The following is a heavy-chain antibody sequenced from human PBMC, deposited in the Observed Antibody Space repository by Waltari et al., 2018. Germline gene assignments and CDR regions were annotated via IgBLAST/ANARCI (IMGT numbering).Heavy chain of an antibody. J-gene: IGHJ6*02. CDR2: INAGNGNT. Sequence: QVQLVQSGAEVKKPGASVKVSCKASGYTFTSYAMHWVRQATGQRLEWMGWINAGNGNTKYSQKFQGRVTITRDTAASTAYRELSILRSEDTAVYYCARDYGEYGYYYYGMDVWGQGTTVTVSS. CDR1: GYTFTSYA. V-gene: IGHV1-3*01. D-gene: IGHD4-17*01. CDR3: ARDYGEYGYYYYGMDV.